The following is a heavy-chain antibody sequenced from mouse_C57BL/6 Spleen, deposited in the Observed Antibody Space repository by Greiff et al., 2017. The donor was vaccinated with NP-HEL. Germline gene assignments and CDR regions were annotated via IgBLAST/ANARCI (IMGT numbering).Heavy chain of an antibody. D-gene: IGHD2-5*01. J-gene: IGHJ4*01. CDR1: GFTFSDYG. Sequence: EVMLVESGGGLVKPGGSLKLSCAASGFTFSDYGMHWVRQAPEKGLEWVAYISSGSSTIYYADTVKGRFTISRDNAKNTLFLQMTSLRSEDTAMYYCARKAYSNHAMDYWGQGTSVTVSS. CDR3: ARKAYSNHAMDY. CDR2: ISSGSSTI. V-gene: IGHV5-17*01.